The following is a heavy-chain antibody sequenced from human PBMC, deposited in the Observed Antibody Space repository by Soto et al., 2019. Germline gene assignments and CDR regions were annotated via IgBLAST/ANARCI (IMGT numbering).Heavy chain of an antibody. CDR2: LFHTGTT. V-gene: IGHV4-39*07. CDR1: GHSMSNTDYF. J-gene: IGHJ3*02. Sequence: SETLSLTCTVSGHSMSNTDYFWGWIRQTPWSDLQWIGSLFHTGTTSYNPSLKSRVTLSVDTSQSQFSLKLNSVTAADTAVYYCTTEAYDNSGSLAFDIWGPGTLVTVSS. CDR3: TTEAYDNSGSLAFDI. D-gene: IGHD3-22*01.